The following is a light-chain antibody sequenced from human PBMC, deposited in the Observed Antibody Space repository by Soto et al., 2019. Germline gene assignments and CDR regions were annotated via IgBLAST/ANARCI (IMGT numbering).Light chain of an antibody. Sequence: ETVLPNFPCTLPLSLAPRATLSCRASQTVNRCYLAWYQQKPGQAPRLLVYGTSNMATGIPSRFSGSGSGTEFTLTISSLQSEDFAVYFCQHYNSCPWTFGQGTKVDIK. CDR1: QTVNRCY. J-gene: IGKJ1*01. CDR2: GTS. V-gene: IGKV3D-15*01. CDR3: QHYNSCPWT.